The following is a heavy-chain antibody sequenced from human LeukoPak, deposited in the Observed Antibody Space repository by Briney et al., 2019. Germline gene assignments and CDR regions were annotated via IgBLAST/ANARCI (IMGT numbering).Heavy chain of an antibody. CDR3: ARTYSSSWSYCDS. V-gene: IGHV1-8*03. Sequence: GASVKVSCKASGYTFTSYDINWVRQATGQGLEWMGWMNPNSGNTGYAQKFQGRVTITRNTSISTAYMELSSLRSEDTAMYYCARTYSSSWSYCDSWGQGTLVTVSS. D-gene: IGHD6-13*01. CDR1: GYTFTSYD. CDR2: MNPNSGNT. J-gene: IGHJ4*02.